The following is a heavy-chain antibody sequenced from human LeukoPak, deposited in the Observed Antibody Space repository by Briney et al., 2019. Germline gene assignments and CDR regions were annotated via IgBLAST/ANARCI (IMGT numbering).Heavy chain of an antibody. D-gene: IGHD2-15*01. CDR3: AREERGYCSGGSCSSWFDP. Sequence: GGSLRLSCAASGFTFSSYGMSWVRQAPGKGLEWVSAISGSGGSTYYADSVKGRFTISRDNSKNTLYLQMNSLRAEDTAVYYCAREERGYCSGGSCSSWFDPWGQGTLVTVSS. CDR1: GFTFSSYG. J-gene: IGHJ5*02. V-gene: IGHV3-23*01. CDR2: ISGSGGST.